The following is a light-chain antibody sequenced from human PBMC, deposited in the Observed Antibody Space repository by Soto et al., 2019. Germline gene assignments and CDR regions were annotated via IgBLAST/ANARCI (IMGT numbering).Light chain of an antibody. CDR3: QQLNNWPVT. Sequence: EIVLTQSPATLSLSPGERATLSCRASQSVSSYLAWYQQKPGQAPRLLIYDASNRAAGIPARFSGSGSGTDFTITISSLEPEDFAVYYCQQLNNWPVTFGQGTKLEIK. J-gene: IGKJ2*01. CDR2: DAS. V-gene: IGKV3-11*01. CDR1: QSVSSY.